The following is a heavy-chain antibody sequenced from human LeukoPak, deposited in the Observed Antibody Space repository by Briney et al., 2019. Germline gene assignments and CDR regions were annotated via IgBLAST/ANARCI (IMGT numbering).Heavy chain of an antibody. CDR2: INSDGSST. CDR3: VSCSSTSCYRGRDWFDP. D-gene: IGHD2-2*01. Sequence: GGSLRLSRAASGFTFSSYWMHWVRQAPGKGLVWVSRINSDGSSTSYADSVKGRFTISRDNAKNTLYLQMNSLRAEDTAVYYCVSCSSTSCYRGRDWFDPWGQGTLVTVSS. V-gene: IGHV3-74*01. J-gene: IGHJ5*02. CDR1: GFTFSSYW.